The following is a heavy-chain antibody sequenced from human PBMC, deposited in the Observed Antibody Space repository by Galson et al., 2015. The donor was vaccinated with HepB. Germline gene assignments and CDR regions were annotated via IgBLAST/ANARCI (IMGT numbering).Heavy chain of an antibody. CDR1: GFTFDDYA. CDR3: ARDARGSYIDY. V-gene: IGHV3-9*01. J-gene: IGHJ4*02. Sequence: SLRLSCAASGFTFDDYAMHWVRQAPGKGLEWVSGISWNSGSIAYADSVKGRFTISRDNSRNTLYLQMNSLRAEDTAVYYCARDARGSYIDYWGQGTLVTVSS. CDR2: ISWNSGSI. D-gene: IGHD1-26*01.